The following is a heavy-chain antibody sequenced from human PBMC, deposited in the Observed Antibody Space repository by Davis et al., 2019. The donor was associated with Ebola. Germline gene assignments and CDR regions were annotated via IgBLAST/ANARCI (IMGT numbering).Heavy chain of an antibody. Sequence: GGSLRLSCAASGFTFSSYAMSWVRQAPGKGLEWVSAISGSGGSTYYADSVKGRFTISRDNSKNTLYLQMNSLRAEDTAVYYCAKGGGRYYYDSSGSLAFDIWGQGTMVTVSS. D-gene: IGHD3-22*01. J-gene: IGHJ3*02. CDR2: ISGSGGST. CDR1: GFTFSSYA. V-gene: IGHV3-23*01. CDR3: AKGGGRYYYDSSGSLAFDI.